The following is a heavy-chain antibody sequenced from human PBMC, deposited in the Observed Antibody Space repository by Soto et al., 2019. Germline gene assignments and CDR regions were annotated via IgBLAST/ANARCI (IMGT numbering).Heavy chain of an antibody. CDR2: IYYSGST. Sequence: SETLSLTCTVSGGSISSSSYYWGWIRQPPGKGLEWIGSIYYSGSTYYNPSLKSRVTISVDTSKNQFSLKLSSVTAADAAVYYCANYGSGSFLFDYCGQGTLVTVSS. D-gene: IGHD3-10*01. J-gene: IGHJ4*02. CDR1: GGSISSSSYY. CDR3: ANYGSGSFLFDY. V-gene: IGHV4-39*01.